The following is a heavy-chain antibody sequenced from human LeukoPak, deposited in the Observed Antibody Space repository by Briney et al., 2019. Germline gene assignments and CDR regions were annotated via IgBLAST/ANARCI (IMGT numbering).Heavy chain of an antibody. J-gene: IGHJ4*02. V-gene: IGHV1-18*01. D-gene: IGHD3-22*01. CDR2: ISAYNGNT. CDR1: GYTFTSYG. Sequence: ASVKVSCKASGYTFTSYGISWVRQAPGQGLEWMGWISAYNGNTNYAQKLQGRVTMTTDTSTSTAYMELRSLRSDDTAVYYCARDSGHYYDSSGYYLKFDYWGQGTLVTVSS. CDR3: ARDSGHYYDSSGYYLKFDY.